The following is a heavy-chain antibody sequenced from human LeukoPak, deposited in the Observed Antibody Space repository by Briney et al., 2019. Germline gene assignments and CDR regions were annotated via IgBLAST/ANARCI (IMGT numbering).Heavy chain of an antibody. Sequence: PGGSLRLSCAASGFTFSSYSMNWVRQAPGKGLEWVSYISSSSSTIYYADSVKGRFTISRDNAKNSLYLQMNSLRDEDTAVYYCARDSTLRDANQKVLFDYWGQGTLVTVSS. CDR1: GFTFSSYS. D-gene: IGHD1-14*01. CDR3: ARDSTLRDANQKVLFDY. V-gene: IGHV3-48*02. J-gene: IGHJ4*02. CDR2: ISSSSSTI.